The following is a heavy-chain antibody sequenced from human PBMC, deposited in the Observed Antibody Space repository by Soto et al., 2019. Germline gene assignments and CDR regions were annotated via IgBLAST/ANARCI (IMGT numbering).Heavy chain of an antibody. CDR1: GYTFPSSG. J-gene: IGHJ4*02. Sequence: RLVQSGAKVRKPGPSGKVSSRPSGYTFPSSGMSGLRQAPGQGLEWMGWISANNGNTNYAQKLQGRVPMTTDTSTSTAYMELRSLRSDDTAVYYCARILYGDYVLDYWGQGTLVTVSS. D-gene: IGHD4-17*01. V-gene: IGHV1-18*01. CDR3: ARILYGDYVLDY. CDR2: ISANNGNT.